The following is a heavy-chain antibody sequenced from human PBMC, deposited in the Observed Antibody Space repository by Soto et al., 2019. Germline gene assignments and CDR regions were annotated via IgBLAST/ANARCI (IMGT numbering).Heavy chain of an antibody. CDR1: GFTVNSHA. V-gene: IGHV3-23*01. J-gene: IGHJ3*02. CDR2: ISDSGSST. D-gene: IGHD3-22*01. CDR3: ARGYHYYDSSGYDKWDAFDI. Sequence: GGSLRLACTASGFTVNSHAMTWVRQAQGKGLEWVSGISDSGSSTYYADSEKGRFTISRDNAKNSLYLQMNSLRAEDTAVYYCARGYHYYDSSGYDKWDAFDIWGQGTMVTVSS.